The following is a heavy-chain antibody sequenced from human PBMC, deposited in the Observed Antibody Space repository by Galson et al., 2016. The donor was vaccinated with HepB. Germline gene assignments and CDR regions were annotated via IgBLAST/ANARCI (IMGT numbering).Heavy chain of an antibody. D-gene: IGHD7-27*01. J-gene: IGHJ6*02. CDR1: GYTFTSFP. CDR2: INAGNGNT. V-gene: IGHV1-3*01. CDR3: ARESGAYCYYAMDV. Sequence: SVKVSCKASGYTFTSFPMHWVRQAPGQRLEWMGWINAGNGNTKYSQKFQGRVTITRDTSASTAYLDLSSLRSEDSGVYYCARESGAYCYYAMDVWGQGTTVTVSS.